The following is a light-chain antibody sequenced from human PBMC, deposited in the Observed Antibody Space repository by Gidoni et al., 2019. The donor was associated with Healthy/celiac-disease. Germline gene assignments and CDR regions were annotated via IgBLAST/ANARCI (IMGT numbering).Light chain of an antibody. CDR1: QSISSW. CDR2: DAS. CDR3: QQYNSYYT. V-gene: IGKV1-5*01. J-gene: IGKJ2*01. Sequence: DIQLTQSPSTLSASVGDRVTITCRASQSISSWLARYQRKPGQAPKILIYDASSLESAVPSRFSGSGSGTEFTLTISSLQPDDVATYYCQQYNSYYTFGQGTKLEIK.